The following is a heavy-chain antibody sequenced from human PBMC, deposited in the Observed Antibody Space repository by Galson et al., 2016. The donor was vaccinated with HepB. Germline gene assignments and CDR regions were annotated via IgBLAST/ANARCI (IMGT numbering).Heavy chain of an antibody. V-gene: IGHV1-58*01. Sequence: SVKVSCKASGFTFTSSAVQWVRQARGQRLEWIGWIVVGSGNTNYAQKFQERVTITRDMSTSTAYMELSSLRSEDTAVYYCAKDRLFWQQVDPAHYYGLDVWGQGTTVTVSS. J-gene: IGHJ6*02. CDR3: AKDRLFWQQVDPAHYYGLDV. CDR1: GFTFTSSA. D-gene: IGHD6-13*01. CDR2: IVVGSGNT.